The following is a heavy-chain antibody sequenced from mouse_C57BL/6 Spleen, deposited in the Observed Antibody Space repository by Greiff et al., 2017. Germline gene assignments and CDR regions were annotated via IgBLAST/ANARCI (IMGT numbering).Heavy chain of an antibody. V-gene: IGHV1-69*01. CDR1: GYTFTSYW. CDR2: IDPSDSYT. J-gene: IGHJ2*01. D-gene: IGHD3-2*02. Sequence: QVQLQQPGAELVMPGASVKLSCKASGYTFTSYWMHWVKQRPGQGLEWIGEIDPSDSYTNYNQKFKGKSTLTVDKSSSTAYMQLSSLTSEDSAVYYGARGQLRLFDDWGQGTTLTVSS. CDR3: ARGQLRLFDD.